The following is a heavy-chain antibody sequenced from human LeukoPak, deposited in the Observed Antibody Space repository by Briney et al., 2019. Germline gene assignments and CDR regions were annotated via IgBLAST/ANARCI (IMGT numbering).Heavy chain of an antibody. V-gene: IGHV4-38-2*01. CDR1: GYSISSGYY. Sequence: PSETLSLTCAVSGYSISSGYYWSWIRQPPGKELEWIATINHSGETYYNPSLKSRVTISVDTSKNQFSLKLSSVTAAGTAIYYCARYTANKSGYSFDYWGQGTLVTVSS. CDR3: ARYTANKSGYSFDY. D-gene: IGHD3-22*01. CDR2: INHSGET. J-gene: IGHJ4*02.